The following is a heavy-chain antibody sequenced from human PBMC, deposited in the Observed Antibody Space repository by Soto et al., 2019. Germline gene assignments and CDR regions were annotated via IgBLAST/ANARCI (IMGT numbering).Heavy chain of an antibody. CDR2: ISNSGDRT. Sequence: GGSLRLSCAASGFTFSTYAMSWVRQAPGKGLEWVSTISNSGDRTYYADSVKGRFTISRDDSKNTLSVQMNSLRAEDTAVYYCAKDNGAIFGDSWGQGTLVTVSS. J-gene: IGHJ5*01. CDR3: AKDNGAIFGDS. D-gene: IGHD3-3*01. V-gene: IGHV3-23*01. CDR1: GFTFSTYA.